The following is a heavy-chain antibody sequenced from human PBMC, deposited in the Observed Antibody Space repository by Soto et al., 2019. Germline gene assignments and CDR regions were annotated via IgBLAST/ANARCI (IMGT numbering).Heavy chain of an antibody. Sequence: GGSLRLSCPASGFSFGSYALSWVRQAPGKGLEWVSTISGSDGKTFYADSVKGRFSISRDTSQSTLYLQMNSLRADDTAMYYCARWSYLDYWGQGTRVTVSS. V-gene: IGHV3-23*01. D-gene: IGHD3-3*01. CDR2: ISGSDGKT. J-gene: IGHJ4*02. CDR1: GFSFGSYA. CDR3: ARWSYLDY.